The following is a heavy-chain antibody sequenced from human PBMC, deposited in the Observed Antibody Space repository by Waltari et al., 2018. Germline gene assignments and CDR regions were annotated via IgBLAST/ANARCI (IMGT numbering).Heavy chain of an antibody. Sequence: QVQLVQSGAEVKKPGASVQVSCQASGYTFTDYYMHWMRQAPGQGLEWMGRIDPNSGVTNFAQKFQGRVTMTRDASISTAYMELRRLRSDDAAVYYCASAVAGILSYWGQGTLVTVSS. J-gene: IGHJ4*02. CDR1: GYTFTDYY. D-gene: IGHD6-19*01. CDR3: ASAVAGILSY. V-gene: IGHV1-2*06. CDR2: IDPNSGVT.